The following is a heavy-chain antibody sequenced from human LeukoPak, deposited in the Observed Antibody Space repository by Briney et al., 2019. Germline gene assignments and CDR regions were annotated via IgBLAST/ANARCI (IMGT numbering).Heavy chain of an antibody. CDR3: ARGLRQGSAWSWGPKEKSYQYMGV. J-gene: IGHJ6*04. CDR2: INPRGST. V-gene: IGHV4-34*01. Sequence: KPSETLSLTCGVSGGSFSSHYWTWIRQPPGKGLEWIGEINPRGSTNYNPSLESRVTVSADTSRNQLSLSLTSVTAADSAVYFCARGLRQGSAWSWGPKEKSYQYMGVWGTGTTVIVSS. D-gene: IGHD6-19*01. CDR1: GGSFSSHY.